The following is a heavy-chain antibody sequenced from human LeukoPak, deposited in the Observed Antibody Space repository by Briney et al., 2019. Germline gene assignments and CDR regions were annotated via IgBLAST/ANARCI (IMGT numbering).Heavy chain of an antibody. CDR3: ARQLYYDSSGYDAFDI. CDR2: IHNSGTS. Sequence: SETLSLTCTVSDDSISDYYRGWIRQPPGKGLEWIGYIHNSGTSTYNLSLKSRVTISADTSKNQFSLKLRSVTAADTAVYYCARQLYYDSSGYDAFDIWGQGTMVTVSS. V-gene: IGHV4-59*01. D-gene: IGHD3-22*01. CDR1: DDSISDYY. J-gene: IGHJ3*02.